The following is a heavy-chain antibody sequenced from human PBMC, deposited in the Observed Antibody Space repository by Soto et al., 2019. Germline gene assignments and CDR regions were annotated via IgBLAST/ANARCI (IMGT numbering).Heavy chain of an antibody. CDR3: AKIYDFWSRHHDSFDV. Sequence: QLFESGGGLVQPGGSLRLSCVASGFSFGRYAMTWVRQAPGKGLEWVSGTSGSGGDTYYADSVKGRFTISRDNPKNTLYLQMNSLRVEDTAVFYCAKIYDFWSRHHDSFDVWGQGTSVTVSS. D-gene: IGHD3-3*01. V-gene: IGHV3-23*01. CDR1: GFSFGRYA. J-gene: IGHJ3*01. CDR2: TSGSGGDT.